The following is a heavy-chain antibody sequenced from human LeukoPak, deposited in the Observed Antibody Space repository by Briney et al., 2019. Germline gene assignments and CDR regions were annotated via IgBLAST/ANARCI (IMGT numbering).Heavy chain of an antibody. D-gene: IGHD2-2*01. V-gene: IGHV5-51*01. J-gene: IGHJ4*02. CDR1: GYSFTTYW. CDR3: ARHGGRDCSSTSCPFDY. CDR2: VYPDDSDT. Sequence: GESLKISCKGSGYSFTTYWIGWVRQLPGKGLEWMGIVYPDDSDTRYSPSFQGQVTISADKSISTAYLQWSSLKASDTAMYYCARHGGRDCSSTSCPFDYWGQGTLVTVSS.